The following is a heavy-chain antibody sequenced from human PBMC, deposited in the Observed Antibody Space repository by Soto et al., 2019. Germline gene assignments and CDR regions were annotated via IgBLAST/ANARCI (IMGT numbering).Heavy chain of an antibody. D-gene: IGHD3-10*01. Sequence: QVQLQESGPGLVKPSGTLSLTCAVSGDAISSTHWWSWVRQPPGKGLEWIGEIYHSGTANYSPSPKSRFTISIDKPKNRFSLTVNSVPAAHTAVYYCAAHRGTTYGPLAAWGQGTLVSVSS. CDR1: GDAISSTHW. CDR3: AAHRGTTYGPLAA. J-gene: IGHJ5*02. V-gene: IGHV4-4*02. CDR2: IYHSGTA.